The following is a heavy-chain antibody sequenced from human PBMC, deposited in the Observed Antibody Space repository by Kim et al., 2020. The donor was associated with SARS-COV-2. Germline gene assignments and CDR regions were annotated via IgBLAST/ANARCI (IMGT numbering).Heavy chain of an antibody. CDR2: IIPIFGTA. V-gene: IGHV1-69*13. CDR1: GGTFSSYA. J-gene: IGHJ4*02. CDR3: ARARYGDYPPLDY. D-gene: IGHD4-17*01. Sequence: SVKVSCKASGGTFSSYAISWVRQAPGQGLEWMGGIIPIFGTANYAQKFQGRVTITADESTSTAYMELSSLRSEDTAVYYCARARYGDYPPLDYWGQGTLVTVSS.